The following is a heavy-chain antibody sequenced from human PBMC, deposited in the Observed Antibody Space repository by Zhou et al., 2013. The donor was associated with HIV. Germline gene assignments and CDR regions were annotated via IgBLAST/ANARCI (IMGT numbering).Heavy chain of an antibody. CDR2: IIPILGIA. CDR3: ARVGTGDLIDY. Sequence: QVQLVQSGAEVKKPGASVKVSCKASGYTFANYHIHWVRQAPGQGLEWMGRIIPILGIANYAQKFQGRVTITADKSTSTAYMELSSLRSEDTAVYYCARVGTGDLIDYWGQGTLVTVSS. D-gene: IGHD7-27*01. V-gene: IGHV1-69*09. J-gene: IGHJ4*02. CDR1: GYTFANYH.